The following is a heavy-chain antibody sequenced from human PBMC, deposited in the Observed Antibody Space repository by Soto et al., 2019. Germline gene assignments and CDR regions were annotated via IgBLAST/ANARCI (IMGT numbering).Heavy chain of an antibody. CDR1: GGSISSGGYY. Sequence: QVQLQESGPGLVKPSQTLSLTCTVSGGSISSGGYYWSWIRQHPGKGLEWIGYIYYSGSTYYNPSLKSRVTISVDTSKNQFSLKLSSVTAADTAVYYCARWTTVVTQPRPQYYYYYGMDVWGQGTTVTVSS. V-gene: IGHV4-31*03. J-gene: IGHJ6*02. CDR2: IYYSGST. D-gene: IGHD4-17*01. CDR3: ARWTTVVTQPRPQYYYYYGMDV.